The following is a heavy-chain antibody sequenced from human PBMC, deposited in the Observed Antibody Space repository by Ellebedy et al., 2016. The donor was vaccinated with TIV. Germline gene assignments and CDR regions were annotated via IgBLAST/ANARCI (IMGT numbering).Heavy chain of an antibody. V-gene: IGHV3-23*01. CDR2: IGDTAHNT. D-gene: IGHD3-16*01. CDR3: ASGGGWLIQN. CDR1: GFTFSNYA. J-gene: IGHJ4*02. Sequence: GESLKISXAASGFTFSNYAMTWVRQAPGKGLEWVSGIGDTAHNTYYADSVKGRFTISRDNAKNSLYLQMDSLTAEDTARYYCASGGGWLIQNWGQGTLVTVSS.